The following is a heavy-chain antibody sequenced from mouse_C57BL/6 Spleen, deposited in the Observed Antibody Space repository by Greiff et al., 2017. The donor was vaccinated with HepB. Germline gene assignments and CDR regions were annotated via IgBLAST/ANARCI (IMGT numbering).Heavy chain of an antibody. V-gene: IGHV1-19*01. CDR2: INPYNGGT. CDR1: GYTFTDYY. J-gene: IGHJ3*01. D-gene: IGHD1-1*01. CDR3: AREDYYGSSPFAY. Sequence: EVKLQESGPVLVKPGASVKMSCKASGYTFTDYYMNWVKQSHGKSLEWIGVINPYNGGTSYNQKFKGKATLTVDKSSSTAYMELNSLTSEDSAVYYCAREDYYGSSPFAYWGQGTLVTVSA.